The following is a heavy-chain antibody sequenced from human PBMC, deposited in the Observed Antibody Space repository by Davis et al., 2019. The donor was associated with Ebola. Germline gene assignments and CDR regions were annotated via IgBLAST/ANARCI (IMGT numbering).Heavy chain of an antibody. CDR1: GFTFSSYW. CDR2: IKQDGSEE. Sequence: GESLKISCAASGFTFSSYWMSWVRQAPGKGLEWVANIKQDGSEEYYVDSVKGRFTISRDNAKNSLYLQMNSLRAEDTAVYYCARGEYYYGSGSYEIFDYWGQGTLVTVSS. V-gene: IGHV3-7*01. J-gene: IGHJ4*02. D-gene: IGHD3-10*01. CDR3: ARGEYYYGSGSYEIFDY.